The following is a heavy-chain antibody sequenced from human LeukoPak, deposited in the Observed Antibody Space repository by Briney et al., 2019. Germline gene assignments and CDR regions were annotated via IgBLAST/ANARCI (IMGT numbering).Heavy chain of an antibody. CDR2: ISAYNGNT. D-gene: IGHD4-17*01. J-gene: IGHJ4*02. CDR3: ARDLRADGDYATVPWDY. Sequence: ASVKVSCKASGYTFTSYGISWVRQAPGQGLEWMGWISAYNGNTNYAQKLQGRVTMTTDTSTSTAHMELRSLRSDDTAVYYCARDLRADGDYATVPWDYWGQGTLVTVSS. V-gene: IGHV1-18*01. CDR1: GYTFTSYG.